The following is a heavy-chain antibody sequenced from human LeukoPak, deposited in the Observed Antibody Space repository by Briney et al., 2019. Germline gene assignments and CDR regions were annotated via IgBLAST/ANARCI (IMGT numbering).Heavy chain of an antibody. CDR2: ISGSGGST. CDR1: GFTFSSYA. CDR3: AKHYGSGTYDYFDY. D-gene: IGHD3-10*01. V-gene: IGHV3-23*01. J-gene: IGHJ4*02. Sequence: GKSLRLSCAASGFTFSSYAMHWVRQAPGKGLEWVSGISGSGGSTYYADSVKGRFTISRDNSKNTLYLEMNSLRAEDTAVYYCAKHYGSGTYDYFDYWGQGTLVTVSS.